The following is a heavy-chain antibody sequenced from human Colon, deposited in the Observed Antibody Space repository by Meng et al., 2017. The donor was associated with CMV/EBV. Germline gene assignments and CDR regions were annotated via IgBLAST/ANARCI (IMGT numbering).Heavy chain of an antibody. CDR3: ARPLSPRSAYSALLAF. CDR1: GFTFEDYA. CDR2: ITTANAYK. Sequence: GESLKISCAGSGFTFEDYAMHWVRQAPGKGLEWVSSITTANAYKSYAESVKGRFTISRDDAKSSLFLQMDSLRVDDTAVYYCARPLSPRSAYSALLAFWGQGTLVTVSS. D-gene: IGHD2-15*01. J-gene: IGHJ4*02. V-gene: IGHV3-21*06.